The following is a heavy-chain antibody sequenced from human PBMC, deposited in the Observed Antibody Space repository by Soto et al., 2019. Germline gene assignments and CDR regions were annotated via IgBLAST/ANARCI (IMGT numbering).Heavy chain of an antibody. CDR1: GGSISSSSYY. CDR2: IYYSGST. CDR3: AGGRYGSGSYYKGEPFYYYYGMDV. J-gene: IGHJ6*02. Sequence: SETLSLTCTVSGGSISSSSYYWGWIRQPPGKGLEWIGSIYYSGSTYYNPSLKSRVTVSVDTSKNQFSLKLSSVTAADTAVYYCAGGRYGSGSYYKGEPFYYYYGMDVWGQGTTVTVSS. D-gene: IGHD3-10*01. V-gene: IGHV4-39*01.